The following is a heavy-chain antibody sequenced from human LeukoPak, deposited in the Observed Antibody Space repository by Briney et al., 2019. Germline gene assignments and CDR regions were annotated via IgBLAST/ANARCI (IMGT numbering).Heavy chain of an antibody. D-gene: IGHD6-13*01. J-gene: IGHJ4*02. CDR2: IIPIFGTA. CDR1: GGTFSSYA. Sequence: SVKASCKASGGTFSSYAISWVRQAPGQGLEWMGGIIPIFGTANYAQKFQGRVTITTDESTGTAYMELSSLRSEDTAVYYCARDDLDSSSWYGYWGQGTLVTVSS. V-gene: IGHV1-69*05. CDR3: ARDDLDSSSWYGY.